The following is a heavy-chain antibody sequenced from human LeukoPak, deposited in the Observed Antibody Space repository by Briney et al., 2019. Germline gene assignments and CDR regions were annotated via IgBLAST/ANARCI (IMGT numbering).Heavy chain of an antibody. Sequence: GASVKVSCKASGYTFTSYGISWGRQAPGQGLEWIGWISAYNGDTNYAQKLQGRVTMTTDTSTTTANMELRSLRSDATAAYYCAREEWSYNNYFDCWGQGSMVSVPS. V-gene: IGHV1-18*01. CDR2: ISAYNGDT. D-gene: IGHD3-3*01. J-gene: IGHJ4*02. CDR1: GYTFTSYG. CDR3: AREEWSYNNYFDC.